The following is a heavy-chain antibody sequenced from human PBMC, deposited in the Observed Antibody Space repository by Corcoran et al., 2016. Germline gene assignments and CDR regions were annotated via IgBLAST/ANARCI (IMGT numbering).Heavy chain of an antibody. CDR2: INPSGGST. Sequence: QVQLVQSGAEVKKPGASVKVSCKASGYTFTSYYMHWVRQAPGHGLEWMGIINPSGGSTSYAQKFQGRVTMPRDPSTSTVYMELSSLRSEDTAVYYCARGPQVKRWLQSTPDYWGQGTLVTVSS. J-gene: IGHJ4*02. V-gene: IGHV1-46*01. D-gene: IGHD5-12*01. CDR3: ARGPQVKRWLQSTPDY. CDR1: GYTFTSYY.